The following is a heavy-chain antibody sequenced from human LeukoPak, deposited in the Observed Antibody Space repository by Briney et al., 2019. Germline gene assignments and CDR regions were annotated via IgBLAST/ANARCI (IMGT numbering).Heavy chain of an antibody. CDR1: GYTFTSYG. CDR3: AGVVGATTTDWCDP. D-gene: IGHD1-26*01. J-gene: IGHJ5*02. V-gene: IGHV1-18*01. CDR2: ISAYNGNT. Sequence: ASVKVSCKASGYTFTSYGISWVRQAPGQGLEWMGWISAYNGNTNYAQKLQGRVTMTTDTSTSTAYMELRSLRSDDTAVYYCAGVVGATTTDWCDPWGQGTLVTVSS.